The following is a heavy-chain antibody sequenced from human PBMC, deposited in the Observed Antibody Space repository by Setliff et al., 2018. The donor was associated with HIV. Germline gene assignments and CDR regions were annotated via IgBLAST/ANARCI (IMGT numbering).Heavy chain of an antibody. Sequence: SETLSLTCTVSGYSVNSDYLWCWIRQPPGKGLEWIGSVYHSGSTYYNPSLQSRITISMDTSKNQFSLTLSSVTAADTAIYFCMRDGSRTTGMTGYYYGVDVWGQGTTVTVSS. J-gene: IGHJ6*02. V-gene: IGHV4-38-2*02. CDR2: VYHSGST. CDR1: GYSVNSDYL. D-gene: IGHD1-1*01. CDR3: MRDGSRTTGMTGYYYGVDV.